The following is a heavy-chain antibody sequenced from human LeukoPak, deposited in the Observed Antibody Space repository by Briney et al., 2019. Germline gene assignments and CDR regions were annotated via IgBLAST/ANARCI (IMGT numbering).Heavy chain of an antibody. D-gene: IGHD6-19*01. J-gene: IGHJ5*02. CDR1: GFTFSSYG. V-gene: IGHV3-23*01. Sequence: GRSLRLSCAASGFTFSSYGMSWVRQAPGKGLEWVSAISGSGGSTYYADSVKGRFTISRDNSKNTLYLQMNSLRAEDTAVYYCAKLGIAVDNWFDPWGQGTLVTVSS. CDR3: AKLGIAVDNWFDP. CDR2: ISGSGGST.